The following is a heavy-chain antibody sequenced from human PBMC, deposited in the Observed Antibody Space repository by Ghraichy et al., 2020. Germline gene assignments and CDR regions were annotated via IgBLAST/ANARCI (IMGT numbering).Heavy chain of an antibody. J-gene: IGHJ3*01. CDR1: GYSFASYW. Sequence: GESLNISCKGSGYSFASYWIGWVRQMPGKGLEWMGIIYPGDSDTRYSPSFEGQVTISADKSISAAYLQWNSLKASDTAMYYCATIPGSYDFWSGYYPSWGQGTMVTVSS. CDR3: ATIPGSYDFWSGYYPS. CDR2: IYPGDSDT. V-gene: IGHV5-51*01. D-gene: IGHD3-3*01.